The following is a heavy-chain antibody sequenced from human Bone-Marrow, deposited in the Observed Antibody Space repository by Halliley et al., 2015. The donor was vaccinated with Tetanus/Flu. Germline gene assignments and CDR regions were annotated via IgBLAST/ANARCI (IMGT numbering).Heavy chain of an antibody. CDR1: GFTFSTYG. D-gene: IGHD3-3*01. V-gene: IGHV3-30*03. CDR3: AANPHSDFWKGSPVQGWFAP. J-gene: IGHJ5*02. Sequence: SLRLSCAASGFTFSTYGMHWVRQAPGKGLEWVGVISHDGINKYYADSVQGRFTISRDNSKNTLFLQMNSLRAEDTAIYFCAANPHSDFWKGSPVQGWFAPWGQGALVTVSS. CDR2: ISHDGINK.